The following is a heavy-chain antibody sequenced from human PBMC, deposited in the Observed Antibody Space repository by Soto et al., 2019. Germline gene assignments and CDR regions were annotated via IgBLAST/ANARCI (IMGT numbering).Heavy chain of an antibody. CDR1: GFTFSSYA. J-gene: IGHJ4*02. CDR3: ARDGEGYSFDY. V-gene: IGHV3-30-3*01. CDR2: ISYDGSNK. D-gene: IGHD5-18*01. Sequence: QVQLVESGGGVVQPGRSLRLSCAASGFTFSSYAMHWVRQAPGKGLEWVAVISYDGSNKYYADSVKGRFTISRDNSKNTLYLQMKSLRAEDTAVYYCARDGEGYSFDYWGQGTLVTVSS.